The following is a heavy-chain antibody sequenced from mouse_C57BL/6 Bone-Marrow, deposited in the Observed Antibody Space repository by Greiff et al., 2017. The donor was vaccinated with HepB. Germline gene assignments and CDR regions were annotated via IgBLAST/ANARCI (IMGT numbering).Heavy chain of an antibody. CDR2: ISSGSSTI. CDR1: GFTFSDYG. V-gene: IGHV5-17*01. D-gene: IGHD1-1*01. Sequence: EVQVVESGGGLVKPGGSLKLSCAASGFTFSDYGMHWVRQAPEKGLEWVAYISSGSSTIYYADTVKGRFTISRDNAKNTLFLQMTSLRSEDTAMYYCARTLLRYEYFDVWGTGTTVTVSS. CDR3: ARTLLRYEYFDV. J-gene: IGHJ1*03.